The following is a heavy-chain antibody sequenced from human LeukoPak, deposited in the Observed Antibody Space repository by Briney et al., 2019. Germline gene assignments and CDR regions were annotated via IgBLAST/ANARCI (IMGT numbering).Heavy chain of an antibody. Sequence: GGSLRLSCAVSGFTFSGFWISWSRQAPGKGLEWVASINSDGSEGYYADVVKGRFTISRDNAKNSLYLQINSLRAEDTAVYYCARSSYSSSSSVWGQGTMVTVSS. CDR3: ARSSYSSSSSV. J-gene: IGHJ3*01. V-gene: IGHV3-7*03. D-gene: IGHD6-6*01. CDR1: GFTFSGFW. CDR2: INSDGSEG.